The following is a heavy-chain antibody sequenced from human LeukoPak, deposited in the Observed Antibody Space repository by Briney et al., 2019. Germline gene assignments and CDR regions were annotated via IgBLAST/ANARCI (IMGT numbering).Heavy chain of an antibody. D-gene: IGHD3-3*01. CDR3: AKAPFGVVTLTMYFDY. J-gene: IGHJ4*02. CDR2: ISYDGSNK. Sequence: GGSLRLSCAASGFTFSSYAMPWVRQAPAKGLEWVAVISYDGSNKYYADSVKGRFTISRDNSKNTLYLQMNSLRAEDTALYYCAKAPFGVVTLTMYFDYWGQGTLVTVSS. CDR1: GFTFSSYA. V-gene: IGHV3-30-3*01.